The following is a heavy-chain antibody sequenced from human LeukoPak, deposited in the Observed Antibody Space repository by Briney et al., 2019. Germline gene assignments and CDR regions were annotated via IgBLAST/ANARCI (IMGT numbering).Heavy chain of an antibody. CDR3: ARDDASSSFTY. CDR2: TNGDGSDT. J-gene: IGHJ4*02. V-gene: IGHV3-74*01. Sequence: PGGSLRLSCAASGFTLSNSWMHWVRQAPGKGLVWVSRTNGDGSDTSYADSVKGRFTISRDNAQNSLYLQMNSLRVEDTAVYYCARDDASSSFTYWGQGALVTVSS. CDR1: GFTLSNSW. D-gene: IGHD3-16*01.